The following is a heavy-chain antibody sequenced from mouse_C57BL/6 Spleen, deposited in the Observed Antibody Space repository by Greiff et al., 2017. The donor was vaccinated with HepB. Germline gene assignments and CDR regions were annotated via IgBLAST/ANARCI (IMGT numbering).Heavy chain of an antibody. V-gene: IGHV1-50*01. CDR1: GYTFTSYW. D-gene: IGHD1-1*01. CDR2: IDPSDSYT. CDR3: ARGKLTTVVANWYFDV. J-gene: IGHJ1*03. Sequence: QVQLQQSGAELVKPGASVKLSCKASGYTFTSYWMQWVKQRPGQGLEWIGEIDPSDSYTNYNQKFKGKATLTVDTSSSTAYMQLSSLTSEDSAVYYCARGKLTTVVANWYFDVWGTGTTVTVSS.